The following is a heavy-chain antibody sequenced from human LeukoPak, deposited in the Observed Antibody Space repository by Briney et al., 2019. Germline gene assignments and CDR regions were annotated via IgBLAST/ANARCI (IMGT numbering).Heavy chain of an antibody. CDR1: GFTFTSYT. D-gene: IGHD3-10*01. V-gene: IGHV3-30*04. J-gene: IGHJ4*02. CDR2: TSYDGTNK. Sequence: GGSLRLSCAASGFTFTSYTMHWVRRAPGKGLEWVAATSYDGTNKYYADSVKGRFTISRDNSKNTLYLEMNSLRAEDTAVYFCARKSLWFKYYDSWGQGMLVTVSS. CDR3: ARKSLWFKYYDS.